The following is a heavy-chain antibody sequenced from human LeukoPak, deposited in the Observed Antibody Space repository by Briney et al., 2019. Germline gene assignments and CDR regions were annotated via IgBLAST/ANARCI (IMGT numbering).Heavy chain of an antibody. CDR3: AKNFALCGSYTCYKPLGS. D-gene: IGHD3-3*01. CDR1: GFTLPKSA. J-gene: IGHJ4*02. CDR2: ISGTGAFT. Sequence: GGSLRLSCAASGFTLPKSAMSWVRQAPGKGLEWVSVISGTGAFTYYADSVKGRFTISRDNSKNTLYLQMNSLRAEDTAVYYCAKNFALCGSYTCYKPLGSWGQGTLVTVSS. V-gene: IGHV3-23*01.